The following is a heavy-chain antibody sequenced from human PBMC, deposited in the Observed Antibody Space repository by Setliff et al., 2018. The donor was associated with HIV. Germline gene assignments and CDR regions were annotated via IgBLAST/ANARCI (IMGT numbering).Heavy chain of an antibody. CDR3: ARDTMWAFDI. CDR2: IDSDGSDT. Sequence: GGSLRLSCVASGLTFSNYWMHWVRQAPGKGLVWVSRIDSDGSDTDYADSVKGRFTISRDNAKKSLYLQMNSLRADDTAVYYCARDTMWAFDIWGQGTLVTVSS. D-gene: IGHD3-10*02. V-gene: IGHV3-74*01. J-gene: IGHJ3*02. CDR1: GLTFSNYW.